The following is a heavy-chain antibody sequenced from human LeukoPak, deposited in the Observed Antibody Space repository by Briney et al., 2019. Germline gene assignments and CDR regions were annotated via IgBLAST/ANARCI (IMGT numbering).Heavy chain of an antibody. CDR1: GGSISSRSHY. CDR2: IYYSGST. Sequence: SETLSLTCTVSGGSISSRSHYWGWIRQPPGKGLEWIGSIYYSGSTYYNPSLKSRVFISVDTSKNQFSLKLSSVTAADTAVYYCAGARRYYYDSSGYSFDYWGQGTLVTVSS. J-gene: IGHJ4*02. CDR3: AGARRYYYDSSGYSFDY. D-gene: IGHD3-22*01. V-gene: IGHV4-39*07.